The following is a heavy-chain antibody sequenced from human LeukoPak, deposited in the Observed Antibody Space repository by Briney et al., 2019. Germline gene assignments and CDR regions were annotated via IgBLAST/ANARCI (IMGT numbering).Heavy chain of an antibody. J-gene: IGHJ4*02. CDR2: INPNSAGT. Sequence: GASVKVSCKASGYTFTAYYMHWVRQAPGQGLEWMGWINPNSAGTNYAQKFQGRVTMTRDTSISTAYMELSRLRSDDTAVYYCARDNRDYGDPLLFHFDYWGQGTLVTVSS. V-gene: IGHV1-2*02. CDR3: ARDNRDYGDPLLFHFDY. D-gene: IGHD4-17*01. CDR1: GYTFTAYY.